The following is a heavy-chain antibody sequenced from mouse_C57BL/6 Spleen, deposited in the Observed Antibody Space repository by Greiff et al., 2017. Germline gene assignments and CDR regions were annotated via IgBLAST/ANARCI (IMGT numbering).Heavy chain of an antibody. Sequence: QVQLQQSGAELVRPGASVTLSCKASGYTFTDYEMHWVKQPPVHGLEWIGAIDPETGGTAYNQKFKGKAILTADKSSSTAYMELSSLTSEDSAVYYCTRRVVYDGYADYWGQGTSVTVSA. CDR3: TRRVVYDGYADY. CDR1: GYTFTDYE. J-gene: IGHJ4*01. D-gene: IGHD2-3*01. V-gene: IGHV1-15*01. CDR2: IDPETGGT.